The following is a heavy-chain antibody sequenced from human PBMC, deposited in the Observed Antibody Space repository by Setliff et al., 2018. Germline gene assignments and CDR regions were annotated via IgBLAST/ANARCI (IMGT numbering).Heavy chain of an antibody. CDR3: ARDSRPSSSWYLSDAFDI. D-gene: IGHD6-13*01. J-gene: IGHJ3*02. Sequence: ASVKVSCKASGYTFTSYDINWVRQATGQGLEWMGWMNPNSGNTGYAQKFQGRVTMTRNTSISTAYMELSSLRSDDTAVYYCARDSRPSSSWYLSDAFDIWGQGTMVTVSS. CDR1: GYTFTSYD. CDR2: MNPNSGNT. V-gene: IGHV1-8*02.